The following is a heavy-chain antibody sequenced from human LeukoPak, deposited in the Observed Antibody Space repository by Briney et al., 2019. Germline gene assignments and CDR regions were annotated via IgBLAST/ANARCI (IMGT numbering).Heavy chain of an antibody. Sequence: PGGSLRLSCAASGFTFSSYDMHWVRQATGKGLEWVSAIGTAGDTYYPDSVKGRFTISRDNSKNTLYLQMNSLRAEDTAVYYCAKVPGLTDGYWGQGTLVTVSS. V-gene: IGHV3-13*01. CDR1: GFTFSSYD. D-gene: IGHD1-14*01. J-gene: IGHJ4*02. CDR2: IGTAGDT. CDR3: AKVPGLTDGY.